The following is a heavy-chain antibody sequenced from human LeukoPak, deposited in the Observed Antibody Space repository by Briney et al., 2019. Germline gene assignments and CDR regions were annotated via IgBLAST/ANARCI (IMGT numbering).Heavy chain of an antibody. Sequence: ASVKVSCKASGYAFTTFYMHWVRQAPGQGLEWMGIINPSDGSTTYGQKFQGRLTMTSDTSTSTVYMELSSLRSEDTAVYCYARAYSNHLDFWGQGTLVTVSS. CDR2: INPSDGST. V-gene: IGHV1-46*01. J-gene: IGHJ4*02. D-gene: IGHD4-11*01. CDR3: ARAYSNHLDF. CDR1: GYAFTTFY.